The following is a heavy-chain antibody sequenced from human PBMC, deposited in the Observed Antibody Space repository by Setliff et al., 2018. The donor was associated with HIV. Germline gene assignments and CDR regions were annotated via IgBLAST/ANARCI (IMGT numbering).Heavy chain of an antibody. CDR1: GGSISSGGYY. D-gene: IGHD6-6*01. CDR2: IYYSGST. J-gene: IGHJ5*02. V-gene: IGHV4-31*03. CDR3: ARVGRYSASFGNWFDP. Sequence: KTSETLSLTCTVSGGSISSGGYYWSWIRQHPGKGLEWIGYIYYSGSTYYNPSLKSRVTMSVDTSKHQFSLKLSSVTAADTAVYYCARVGRYSASFGNWFDPWGQGTLVTVSS.